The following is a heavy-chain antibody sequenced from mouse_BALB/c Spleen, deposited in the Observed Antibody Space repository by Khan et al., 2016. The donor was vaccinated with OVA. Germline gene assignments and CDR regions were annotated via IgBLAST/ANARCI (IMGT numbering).Heavy chain of an antibody. CDR3: ARFYDGYYYTVDY. CDR2: IWAGGST. Sequence: QVQLKESGPGLVAPSQSLSITCTVSGFSLASYGVHWVRQPPGKGLEWLGVIWAGGSTNYNSALMSRLSISKDNSKSQGFLKMNSLQTDDTAMYYCARFYDGYYYTVDYWGQGTSVTVSS. D-gene: IGHD2-3*01. V-gene: IGHV2-9*02. J-gene: IGHJ4*01. CDR1: GFSLASYG.